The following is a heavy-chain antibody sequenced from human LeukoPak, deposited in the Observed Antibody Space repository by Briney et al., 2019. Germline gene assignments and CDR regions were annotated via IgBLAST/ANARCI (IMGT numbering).Heavy chain of an antibody. D-gene: IGHD4-23*01. V-gene: IGHV3-23*01. CDR2: ISDSAEST. Sequence: GGSLRLSCEASGFTFGTYAMSWVRQAPRKGLVWVSTISDSAESTYYADSVKGRFTISRDNSRNTLYLQLNSLRAEDTAIYYCAKDLTTVVTPIFDYWGQGTLVTVSS. J-gene: IGHJ4*02. CDR3: AKDLTTVVTPIFDY. CDR1: GFTFGTYA.